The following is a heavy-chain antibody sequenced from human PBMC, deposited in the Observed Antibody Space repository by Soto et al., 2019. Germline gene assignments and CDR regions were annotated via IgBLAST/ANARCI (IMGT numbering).Heavy chain of an antibody. CDR1: GFTFSSYS. CDR2: ISSSSSTI. V-gene: IGHV3-48*02. Sequence: GGSLRLSCAASGFTFSSYSMNWVRQAPGKGLEWVSYISSSSSTIYYADSVKGRFTISRDNAKNSLYLQMNSLRDEDTAVYYCARALLTIFGVVTSDWFDPWGQGTLVTVSS. D-gene: IGHD3-3*01. J-gene: IGHJ5*02. CDR3: ARALLTIFGVVTSDWFDP.